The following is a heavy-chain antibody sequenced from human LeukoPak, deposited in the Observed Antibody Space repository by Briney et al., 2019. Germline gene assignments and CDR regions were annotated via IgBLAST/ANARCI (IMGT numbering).Heavy chain of an antibody. Sequence: PGGSLRLSCEASGFTFSSYWMSWVRQAPGKGLEWVANIKTDGSEKYYVDSVKGRFTISRDNAKNSLYLQMNSLRAEDTAVYYCARGRGTVTTWSYWGQGTLVTVSS. CDR3: ARGRGTVTTWSY. CDR1: GFTFSSYW. J-gene: IGHJ4*02. CDR2: IKTDGSEK. V-gene: IGHV3-7*03. D-gene: IGHD4-17*01.